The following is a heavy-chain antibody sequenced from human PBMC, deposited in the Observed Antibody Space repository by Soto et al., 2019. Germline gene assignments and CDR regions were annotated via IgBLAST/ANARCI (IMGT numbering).Heavy chain of an antibody. CDR3: ARTYHYDSSGYSFDY. D-gene: IGHD3-22*01. V-gene: IGHV4-30-4*01. CDR1: GGSIRSGAYY. J-gene: IGHJ4*02. CDR2: IYYSGST. Sequence: QVQLQESGPGLVKPSQTLSLTCTVSGGSIRSGAYYWSWIRQPPGKGLEWIGYIYYSGSTYYNPSLKSRVTTSVDTSKNQFSLKLNSVTAADTAVYYCARTYHYDSSGYSFDYWGQGTLVTVSS.